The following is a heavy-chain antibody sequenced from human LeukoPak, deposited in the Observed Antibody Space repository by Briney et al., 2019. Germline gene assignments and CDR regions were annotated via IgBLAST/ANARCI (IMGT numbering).Heavy chain of an antibody. Sequence: GESLKISCKGSGYSFTSYWIGWVRQRPGKGLEWLGIIYPGDSDTRYSPSFQGQVTISADKSISTAYLQWSSLKASDTAVYYCARRGYSYGSEFDYWGQGTLVTVSS. J-gene: IGHJ4*02. D-gene: IGHD5-18*01. CDR2: IYPGDSDT. CDR1: GYSFTSYW. CDR3: ARRGYSYGSEFDY. V-gene: IGHV5-51*01.